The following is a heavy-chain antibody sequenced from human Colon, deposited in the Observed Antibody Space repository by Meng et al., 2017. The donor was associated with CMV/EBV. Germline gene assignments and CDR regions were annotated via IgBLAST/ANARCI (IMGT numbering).Heavy chain of an antibody. J-gene: IGHJ3*01. CDR1: GISVSGNY. CDR3: ARVSSAGLALDV. CDR2: IYSTGRT. D-gene: IGHD6-19*01. V-gene: IGHV3-53*01. Sequence: GESLKISCVVSGISVSGNYMTWVRQAPGKGLEWLSVIYSTGRTFYADSAKGRFTISRDTSQNTVYLQMDTLRVDDTAMYYCARVSSAGLALDVWGQGTMVTVSS.